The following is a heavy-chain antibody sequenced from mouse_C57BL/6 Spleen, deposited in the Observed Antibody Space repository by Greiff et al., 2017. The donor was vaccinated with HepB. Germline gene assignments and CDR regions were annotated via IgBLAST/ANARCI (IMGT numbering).Heavy chain of an antibody. CDR3: ARDITTVDY. V-gene: IGHV1-69*01. J-gene: IGHJ2*01. D-gene: IGHD1-1*01. Sequence: VQLQQSGAELVMPGASVKLSCKASGYTFTSYWMHWVKQRPGQGLEWIGEIDPSDSYTNYNQKFKGKSTLTVDKSSSTAYMQLSSLTSEDSAVYYCARDITTVDYWGQGTTLTVSS. CDR2: IDPSDSYT. CDR1: GYTFTSYW.